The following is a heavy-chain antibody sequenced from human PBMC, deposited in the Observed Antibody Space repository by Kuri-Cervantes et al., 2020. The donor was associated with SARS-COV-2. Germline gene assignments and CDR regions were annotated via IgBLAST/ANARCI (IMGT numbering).Heavy chain of an antibody. D-gene: IGHD3-22*01. V-gene: IGHV3-30-3*01. CDR2: ISYDGVNK. J-gene: IGHJ4*02. CDR3: AKDFTNYYYDSSGIDY. Sequence: LSLTCAAPEFTFSSYAMHWVRQAPGKGLEWVALISYDGVNKFYADSVKGRFTISRDNSKNTLYLQMNSLRAEDTAVYYCAKDFTNYYYDSSGIDYWGQGTLVTVSS. CDR1: EFTFSSYA.